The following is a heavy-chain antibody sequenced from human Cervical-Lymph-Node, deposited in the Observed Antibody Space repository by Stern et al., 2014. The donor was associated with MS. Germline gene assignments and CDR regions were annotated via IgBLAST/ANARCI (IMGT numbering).Heavy chain of an antibody. V-gene: IGHV4-59*01. Sequence: QVQLQESGPGLVKPSETLSLTCAVSGGSNSRYYWSWIRQPPGKGLEWIGYIDYSGNTNYNPSLKSRVTISVDTSKNQVSLKLSSVTAADTAVYYCARGSMGDYDYVWGSYRQYYFDYWGQGTLVTVSS. CDR1: GGSNSRYY. J-gene: IGHJ4*02. D-gene: IGHD3-16*02. CDR2: IDYSGNT. CDR3: ARGSMGDYDYVWGSYRQYYFDY.